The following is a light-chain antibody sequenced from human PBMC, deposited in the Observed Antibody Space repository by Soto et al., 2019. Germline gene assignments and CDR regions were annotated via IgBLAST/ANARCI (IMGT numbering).Light chain of an antibody. V-gene: IGLV1-51*02. CDR2: EDN. J-gene: IGLJ1*01. CDR3: GTWDSSLTAYV. CDR1: SSNIENNY. Sequence: QPVLTQPPSVSAAPGQKGTISCSRSSSNIENNYVSWYQQLPGTAPKLLIYEDNKRPSGIPDRFSGSKSGTSATLGITGLQTGDEADYYCGTWDSSLTAYVFGSGTKVTVL.